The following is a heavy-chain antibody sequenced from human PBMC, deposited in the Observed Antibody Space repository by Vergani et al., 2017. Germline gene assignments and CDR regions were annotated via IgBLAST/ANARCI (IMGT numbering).Heavy chain of an antibody. V-gene: IGHV1-58*01. CDR2: IVVGSGNT. J-gene: IGHJ4*02. D-gene: IGHD3-10*01. Sequence: QMQLVQSGTEVKKPGTSVKISCKASGFTFTSSAVQWVRQARGQRLEGRGWIVVGSGNTNYATKFQESVTITRDMSTSTAYMELSSLRAEDPAGYYCAADQSGVGSGEDWGQGTLVTVSS. CDR3: AADQSGVGSGED. CDR1: GFTFTSSA.